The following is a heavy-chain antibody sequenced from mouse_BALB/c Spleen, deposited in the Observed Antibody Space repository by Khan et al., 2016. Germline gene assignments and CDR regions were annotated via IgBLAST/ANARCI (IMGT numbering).Heavy chain of an antibody. D-gene: IGHD2-1*01. CDR3: ARDGNYYFDY. V-gene: IGHV1-55*01. CDR1: GYNFTSYW. CDR2: IYPGSGST. Sequence: QVQLQQPGAELVKPGTSVNLSCKASGYNFTSYWINWVKLRPGQGLEWIGDIYPGSGSTNYNEKFKSKATLTVDTSSSTAYMQLSSLASEDSALYDCARDGNYYFDYWGQGTTLTVSS. J-gene: IGHJ2*01.